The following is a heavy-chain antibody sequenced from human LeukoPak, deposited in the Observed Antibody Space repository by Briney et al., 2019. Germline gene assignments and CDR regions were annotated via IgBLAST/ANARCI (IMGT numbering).Heavy chain of an antibody. CDR3: ARGNYDSSGYYPYYYYYGMDV. Sequence: SGTLSLTCTVSGGSISSYYWSWIRQPPGKGLEWIGYIYYSGSTNYNPSLKSRVTISVDTSKNQFSLKLSSVTAADTAVYYCARGNYDSSGYYPYYYYYGMDVWGQGTTVTVSS. J-gene: IGHJ6*02. CDR2: IYYSGST. V-gene: IGHV4-59*01. D-gene: IGHD3-22*01. CDR1: GGSISSYY.